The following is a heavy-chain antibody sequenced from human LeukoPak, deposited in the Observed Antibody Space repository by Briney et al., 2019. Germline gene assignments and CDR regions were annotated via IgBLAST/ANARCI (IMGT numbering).Heavy chain of an antibody. CDR2: IKQDGSEK. J-gene: IGHJ6*02. CDR3: ARGVDTAMVIGYYYYYGMDV. V-gene: IGHV3-7*01. D-gene: IGHD5-18*01. Sequence: GGSLRLSCAASGFTFSSHSMNWVRQAPGKGLEWVANIKQDGSEKYYVDSVKGRFTISRDNAKNSLYLQMNSLRAEDTAVYYCARGVDTAMVIGYYYYYGMDVWGQGTTVTVSS. CDR1: GFTFSSHS.